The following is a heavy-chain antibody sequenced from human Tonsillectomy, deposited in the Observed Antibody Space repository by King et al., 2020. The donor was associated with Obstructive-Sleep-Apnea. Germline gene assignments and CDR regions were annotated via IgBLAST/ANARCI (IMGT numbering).Heavy chain of an antibody. CDR3: AKEIKQQLAAYYYYYGMDV. J-gene: IGHJ6*02. V-gene: IGHV3-30*02. CDR2: IRNDGSNK. CDR1: GFTFSSYA. Sequence: VQLVESGGGVVQPGGSLRLSCAASGFTFSSYAMHWVRQAPGKGLEWVALIRNDGSNKYYADSVKGRCTISRDNSKNTLYLQMNSLRAEDTGVYFCAKEIKQQLAAYYYYYGMDVWGQGTTVTVSS. D-gene: IGHD6-13*01.